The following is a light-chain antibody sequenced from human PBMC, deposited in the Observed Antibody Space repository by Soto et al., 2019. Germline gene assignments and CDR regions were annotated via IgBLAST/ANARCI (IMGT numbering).Light chain of an antibody. J-gene: IGKJ1*01. V-gene: IGKV4-1*01. CDR1: QDVSSSSSKKNY. CDR2: WAS. CDR3: QQYYSTPPT. Sequence: DIVMTQSPDSLAVSLGERATINCKSSQDVSSSSSKKNYLAWYRQRPGQPPRVLIYWASTRESGVPDRFSGSGSGTDFTLTISSLLAEDVAVYYCQQYYSTPPTFGQGTKVEIK.